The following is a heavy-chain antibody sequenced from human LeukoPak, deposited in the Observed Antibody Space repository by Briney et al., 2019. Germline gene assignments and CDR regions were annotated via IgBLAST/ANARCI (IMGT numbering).Heavy chain of an antibody. J-gene: IGHJ4*02. CDR1: GYTFSSYD. CDR3: ARGRNERDLRLLLY. V-gene: IGHV1-8*01. Sequence: ASVQVSCKASGYTFSSYDINWVRQATGKGLEWMGWMNPNSGNTGYAQKLQGRLIMTTNTSISTAYMELSSLTSEDTAMYYCARGRNERDLRLLLYWGQGTLVTVSS. CDR2: MNPNSGNT. D-gene: IGHD3-16*01.